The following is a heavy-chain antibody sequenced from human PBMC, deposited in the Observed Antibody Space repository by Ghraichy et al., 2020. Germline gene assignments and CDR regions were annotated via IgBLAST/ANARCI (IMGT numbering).Heavy chain of an antibody. CDR3: ARDFAAAGTPDY. V-gene: IGHV3-7*03. J-gene: IGHJ4*02. Sequence: GGSLRLSCAASGFTFSSYWMSWVRQAPGKGLEWVANINQDGSETYYVDSVKGRFTISRDNAKNSLYLQMNSLRAEDTAVYYCARDFAAAGTPDYWGQGTLVTVYS. D-gene: IGHD6-13*01. CDR1: GFTFSSYW. CDR2: INQDGSET.